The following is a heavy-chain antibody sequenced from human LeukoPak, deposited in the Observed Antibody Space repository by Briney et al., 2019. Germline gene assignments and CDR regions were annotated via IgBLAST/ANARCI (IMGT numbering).Heavy chain of an antibody. V-gene: IGHV3-21*01. J-gene: IGHJ4*02. CDR2: ITSSSSYI. Sequence: GGPLSPSCPASGFTFTSYTMNWVRKAPGKGREWVSSITSSSSYIYYADSVKGRFTISRDNAKNSLYPQMTSLRVEDTAVYYCAKTYGHFDDWGQGTLVTVSS. D-gene: IGHD4-17*01. CDR1: GFTFTSYT. CDR3: AKTYGHFDD.